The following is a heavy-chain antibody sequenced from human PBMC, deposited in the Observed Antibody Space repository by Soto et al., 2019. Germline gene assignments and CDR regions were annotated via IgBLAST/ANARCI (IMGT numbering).Heavy chain of an antibody. CDR3: ARPKTMVYSAFDT. CDR1: GFTFSSHW. CDR2: INPDASDA. D-gene: IGHD2-8*01. V-gene: IGHV3-74*01. J-gene: IGHJ3*02. Sequence: EVQLVESGGGLVQPGGSLRLSCAASGFTFSSHWLHWVRQTPGEGRVSVSRINPDASDADYADSVKGRFTISRDNAKSTLYLDMNSLRAEDTGVYYCARPKTMVYSAFDTWGQGTMVTVSS.